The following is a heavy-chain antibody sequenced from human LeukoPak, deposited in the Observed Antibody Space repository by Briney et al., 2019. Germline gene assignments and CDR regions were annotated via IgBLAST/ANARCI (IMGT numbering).Heavy chain of an antibody. D-gene: IGHD6-19*01. CDR3: ARLGTSDWAWYFDL. J-gene: IGHJ2*01. V-gene: IGHV4-4*09. CDR1: GGSFSNYY. CDR2: IFTSGFT. Sequence: PSETLSLTGTVSGGSFSNYYWSWVRQPPGKGLELIGYIFTSGFTNYKPSPTSRVTISIATSKNQFSLKLNSVTATDTAVYYCARLGTSDWAWYFDLWGRGTLVTVSS.